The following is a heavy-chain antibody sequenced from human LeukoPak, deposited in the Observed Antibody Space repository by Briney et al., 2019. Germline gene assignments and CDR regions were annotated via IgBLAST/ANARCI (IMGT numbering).Heavy chain of an antibody. J-gene: IGHJ3*02. CDR1: GFTFSTYT. Sequence: GSLRLSCAASGFTFSTYTMTWVRQAPGKGLEWIGYIYYSGSTNYNPSLKSRVTISVDTSKNQFSLKLSSVTAADTAVYYCARDVANCGGDCYLAGDAFDIWGQGTMVTVSS. CDR3: ARDVANCGGDCYLAGDAFDI. V-gene: IGHV4-59*01. D-gene: IGHD2-21*02. CDR2: IYYSGST.